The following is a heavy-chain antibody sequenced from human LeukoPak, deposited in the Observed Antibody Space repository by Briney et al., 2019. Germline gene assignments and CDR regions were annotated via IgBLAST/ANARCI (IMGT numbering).Heavy chain of an antibody. J-gene: IGHJ6*02. V-gene: IGHV1-18*01. D-gene: IGHD5-12*01. CDR2: IGAYNGNT. CDR1: GYTFTNYD. CDR3: AREGVGVATTQDVYYYYGMDV. Sequence: ASVRVSCKTSGYTFTNYDISWVRQAPGQGLEWMGWIGAYNGNTNYAQKLQGRVTMTTDTSTSTAYMELRSLRSDDTAVYYCAREGVGVATTQDVYYYYGMDVWGQGTTVTVSS.